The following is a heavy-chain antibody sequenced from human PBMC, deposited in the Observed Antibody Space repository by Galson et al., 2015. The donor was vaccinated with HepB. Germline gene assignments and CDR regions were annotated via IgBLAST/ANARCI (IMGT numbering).Heavy chain of an antibody. CDR1: GFTFSSYG. CDR3: ARAEMGSGSYLPDRYFDL. D-gene: IGHD3-10*01. J-gene: IGHJ2*01. CDR2: IWYDGSNK. Sequence: SLRLSCAASGFTFSSYGMHWVRQAPGKGLEWVAVIWYDGSNKYYADSVKGRFTISRNNSKNTLYLQMNSLRAEDTAVYYCARAEMGSGSYLPDRYFDLWGRGTLVTVSS. V-gene: IGHV3-33*08.